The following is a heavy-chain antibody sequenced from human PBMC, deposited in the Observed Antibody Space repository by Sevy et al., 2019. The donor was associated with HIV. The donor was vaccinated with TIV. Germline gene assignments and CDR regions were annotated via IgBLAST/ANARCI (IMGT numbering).Heavy chain of an antibody. CDR3: ARRGDNNWFDP. D-gene: IGHD2-15*01. Sequence: SETLSLTCTVSGVSISGGPYYWGWIRQPPGKGLEWIGSISYTGSTYYNPSLKSRVTISVDTSKNQFSLKLTSVTAADTAVYYCARRGDNNWFDPWGQGTLVTVSS. CDR2: ISYTGST. CDR1: GVSISGGPYY. J-gene: IGHJ5*02. V-gene: IGHV4-39*01.